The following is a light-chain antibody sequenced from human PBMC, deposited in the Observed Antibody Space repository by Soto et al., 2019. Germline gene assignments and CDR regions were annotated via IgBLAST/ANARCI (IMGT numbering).Light chain of an antibody. CDR1: QSVSSH. CDR3: QQRSNWPPYT. J-gene: IGKJ2*01. V-gene: IGKV3-15*01. Sequence: EIRMTQSPAILSVSPGESATLSCRASQSVSSHVVWYQQKPGQAPRLLISDSSTTGFPARFSGSGSGTEFTLTISSLQSDDSAIYYCQQRSNWPPYTFGQGTKLEIK. CDR2: DSS.